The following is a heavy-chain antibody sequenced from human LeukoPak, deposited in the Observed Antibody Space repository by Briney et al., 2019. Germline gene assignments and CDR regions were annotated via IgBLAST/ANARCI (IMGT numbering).Heavy chain of an antibody. Sequence: PSETLSLTCAVYGGSFSGYYWSWIRQPPGKGLEWIGEINHSGSTNYNPSLKSRVTISVDTSKNQFSLKLSSVTAADTAVYYCASVRTTMVRGVPKYYYMDVWGKGTTVTISS. CDR3: ASVRTTMVRGVPKYYYMDV. CDR2: INHSGST. V-gene: IGHV4-34*01. D-gene: IGHD3-10*01. CDR1: GGSFSGYY. J-gene: IGHJ6*03.